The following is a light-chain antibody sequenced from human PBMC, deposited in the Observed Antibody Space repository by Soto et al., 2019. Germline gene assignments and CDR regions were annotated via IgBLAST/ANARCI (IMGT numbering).Light chain of an antibody. Sequence: VVLTQSPATLSLSPGETASLSCRASHNITIYLAWYQQKLGQPPRLLIYDASNMATGIPPRFSGSGSGTDFTLAVSSLEPDDYVTYYYQQRTNWPPNTFGQGTKLEMK. CDR2: DAS. CDR1: HNITIY. V-gene: IGKV3-11*01. CDR3: QQRTNWPPNT. J-gene: IGKJ2*01.